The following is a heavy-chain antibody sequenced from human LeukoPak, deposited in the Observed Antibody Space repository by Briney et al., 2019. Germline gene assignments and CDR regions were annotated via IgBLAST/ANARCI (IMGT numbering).Heavy chain of an antibody. J-gene: IGHJ4*02. Sequence: PSETLSLTCTVSGGSISSSNYYWGWMRQPPGKGLEWIVNIYYSGSTHYNPSLKSRVTISVDTSKNQFSLTLSSATAADTAVYFCARLSYYGSAPPYFDYWGQGTLVTVSS. CDR2: IYYSGST. CDR3: ARLSYYGSAPPYFDY. CDR1: GGSISSSNYY. V-gene: IGHV4-39*01. D-gene: IGHD3-10*01.